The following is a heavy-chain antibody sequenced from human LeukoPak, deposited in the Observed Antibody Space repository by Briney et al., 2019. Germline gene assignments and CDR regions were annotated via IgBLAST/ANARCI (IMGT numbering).Heavy chain of an antibody. CDR2: ISWDGADT. CDR1: GFAFDDYT. CDR3: AKDFGTGYCSSTSCWENYLDY. D-gene: IGHD2-2*01. V-gene: IGHV3-43*01. J-gene: IGHJ4*02. Sequence: GGSRRLSCAASGFAFDDYTMHWVRQAPGKGLEWVSLISWDGADTNYADSVKGRFTISRDNSKNSLYLQMNSLRIEDTALYYCAKDFGTGYCSSTSCWENYLDYWGQGTLVTVSS.